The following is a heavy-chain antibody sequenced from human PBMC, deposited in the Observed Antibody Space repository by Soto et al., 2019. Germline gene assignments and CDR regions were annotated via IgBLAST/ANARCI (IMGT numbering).Heavy chain of an antibody. Sequence: SETLSLTCTVTGGTLSGYYWTWIRQSAGGGLEWIGRIYSSGSTNYNPSLKSRVTISLDTSMSHFSLRLRSVSAADTAVYYCARGQRFSAWFAPWGQGTLVTVS. V-gene: IGHV4-4*07. J-gene: IGHJ5*02. CDR1: GGTLSGYY. CDR3: ARGQRFSAWFAP. CDR2: IYSSGST. D-gene: IGHD3-3*01.